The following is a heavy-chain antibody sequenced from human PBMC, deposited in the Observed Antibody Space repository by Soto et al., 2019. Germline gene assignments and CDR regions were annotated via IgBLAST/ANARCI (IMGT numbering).Heavy chain of an antibody. D-gene: IGHD6-13*01. J-gene: IGHJ6*03. Sequence: GGSLRLSCAASGFTFSSYAMSWVRQAPGKGLEWVSAISGSGGSTYYADSVKGRFTISRDNSKNTLYLQMNSLRAEDTAVYYCASPAVRGLDSSSWRYYYYMDVWGKGTTVTVSS. CDR2: ISGSGGST. CDR3: ASPAVRGLDSSSWRYYYYMDV. V-gene: IGHV3-23*01. CDR1: GFTFSSYA.